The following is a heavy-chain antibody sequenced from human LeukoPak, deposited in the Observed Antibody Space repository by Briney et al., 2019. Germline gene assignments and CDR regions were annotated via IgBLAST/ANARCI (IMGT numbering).Heavy chain of an antibody. Sequence: GGSLRLSCAASGFTLSRYGMHWVRQAPGKGLEWVAVISYDGSNKYYADSVKGRFTISRDNSKNTLYLQMNSLRAEDTAVYYCAREGSSTDYYYYMDVWGKGTTVTISS. D-gene: IGHD2-2*01. V-gene: IGHV3-30*03. J-gene: IGHJ6*03. CDR2: ISYDGSNK. CDR3: AREGSSTDYYYYMDV. CDR1: GFTLSRYG.